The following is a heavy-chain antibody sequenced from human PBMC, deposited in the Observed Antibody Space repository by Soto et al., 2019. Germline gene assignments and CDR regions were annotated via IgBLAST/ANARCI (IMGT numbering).Heavy chain of an antibody. CDR2: INRDGSKK. Sequence: EVQLEESGGDLVQPGGSLRLSCAASGFTLSAYWMTWVRQAPGKGLEWVANINRDGSKKSYLDSVRGRFNLPRDNVGNSLYLQMDSLRADDTALYYCARDVSPGSSSLYLDAFDIWGQGTMVTVSS. CDR1: GFTLSAYW. V-gene: IGHV3-7*05. CDR3: ARDVSPGSSSLYLDAFDI. J-gene: IGHJ3*02. D-gene: IGHD6-13*01.